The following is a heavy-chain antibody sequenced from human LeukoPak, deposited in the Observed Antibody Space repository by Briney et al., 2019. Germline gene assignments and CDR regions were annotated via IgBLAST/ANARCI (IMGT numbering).Heavy chain of an antibody. D-gene: IGHD3-22*01. Sequence: SVKVSCKASGGTFSSYAISWMRQAPGQGLEWMGGIIPIFGTANYAQKFQGRVTITADESTSTAYMELSSLRSEDTAVYYCASGYYDSSGPASGHWGQGTLVTVSS. V-gene: IGHV1-69*13. CDR2: IIPIFGTA. CDR1: GGTFSSYA. J-gene: IGHJ1*01. CDR3: ASGYYDSSGPASGH.